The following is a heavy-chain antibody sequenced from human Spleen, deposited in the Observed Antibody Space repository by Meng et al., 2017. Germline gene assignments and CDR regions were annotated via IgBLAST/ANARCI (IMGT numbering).Heavy chain of an antibody. Sequence: GESLKISCAASGFTFSDYYMNWVRQAPGKGLEWVSSIASSSTYIYYADSVKGRFTISRDNSKNSLYLQMNSLRAEDTAVYYCARDADWVIFDHWGQGALVTVSS. CDR1: GFTFSDYY. CDR2: IASSSTYI. J-gene: IGHJ4*02. D-gene: IGHD3-9*01. CDR3: ARDADWVIFDH. V-gene: IGHV3-21*01.